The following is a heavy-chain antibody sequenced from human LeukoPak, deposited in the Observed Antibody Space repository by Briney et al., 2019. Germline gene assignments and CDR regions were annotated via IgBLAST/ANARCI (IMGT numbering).Heavy chain of an antibody. V-gene: IGHV1-24*01. CDR2: FDPEDGET. CDR1: GYTLTELS. Sequence: ASVKVSCKVSGYTLTELSMHCVRQAPGKGLEWMGGFDPEDGETIYAQKFQGRVTMTGDTSTDTAYMELSSLRSEDTAVYYCATVSPYYDFWSGYYPNWGQGTLVTVSS. J-gene: IGHJ4*02. D-gene: IGHD3-3*01. CDR3: ATVSPYYDFWSGYYPN.